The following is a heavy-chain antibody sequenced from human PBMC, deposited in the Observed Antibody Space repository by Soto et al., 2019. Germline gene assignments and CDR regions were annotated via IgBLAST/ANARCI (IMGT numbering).Heavy chain of an antibody. V-gene: IGHV4-59*01. J-gene: IGHJ6*02. CDR3: AREGTTVDSYYYYGLDV. CDR2: VSHSGST. Sequence: QVQLQESGPGLVKPSETLSLTCTVSDGSIGSYYWSWIRQPPGKGLEWIGYVSHSGSTNYNPSLKSRLTISLDTSKNQFSLRLSSVTAADTAVYYCAREGTTVDSYYYYGLDVWGQGTTVTVSS. D-gene: IGHD1-1*01. CDR1: DGSIGSYY.